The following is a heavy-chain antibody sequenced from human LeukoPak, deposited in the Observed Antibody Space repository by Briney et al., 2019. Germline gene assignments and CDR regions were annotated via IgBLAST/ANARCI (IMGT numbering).Heavy chain of an antibody. CDR2: ISSSSSTI. J-gene: IGHJ4*02. D-gene: IGHD4-17*01. CDR3: ARVSTRGMTTVPKGGDY. V-gene: IGHV3-48*01. CDR1: GFTFSSYS. Sequence: SGGSLRLSCAASGFTFSSYSMNWVRQAPGRGLEWVSYISSSSSTIYYADSVKGRFTISRDNAKNSLYLQMNSLRAEDTAVYYCARVSTRGMTTVPKGGDYWGQGTLVTVSS.